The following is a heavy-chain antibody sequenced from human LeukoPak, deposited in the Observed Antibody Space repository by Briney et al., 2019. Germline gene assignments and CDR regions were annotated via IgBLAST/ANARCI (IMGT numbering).Heavy chain of an antibody. Sequence: SETLSLTCAVYGGSFSGYYWSWIRQHPGKGLEWIGYIYYSGSTYYNPSLKSRVTISVDTSKNQFSLKLSSVTAADTAVYYCARDNGSGYAFDYWGQGTLVTVSS. CDR1: GGSFSGYY. CDR3: ARDNGSGYAFDY. J-gene: IGHJ4*02. CDR2: IYYSGST. D-gene: IGHD3-22*01. V-gene: IGHV4-31*11.